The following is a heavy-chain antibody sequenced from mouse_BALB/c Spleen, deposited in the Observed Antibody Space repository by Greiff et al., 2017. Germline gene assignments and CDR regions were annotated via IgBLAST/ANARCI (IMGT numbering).Heavy chain of an antibody. J-gene: IGHJ4*01. V-gene: IGHV2-6-7*01. D-gene: IGHD1-2*01. Sequence: QVQLKQSGPGLVAPSQSLSITCTVSGFSLTGYGVNWVRQPPGKGLEWLGMIWGDGSTDYNSALKSRLSISKDNSKSQVFLKMNSLQTDDTARYYCAKNYGYNAMDDWGQGTSVTVSS. CDR1: GFSLTGYG. CDR3: AKNYGYNAMDD. CDR2: IWGDGST.